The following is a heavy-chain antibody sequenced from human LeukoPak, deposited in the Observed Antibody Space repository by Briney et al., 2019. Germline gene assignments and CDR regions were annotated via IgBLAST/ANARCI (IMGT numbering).Heavy chain of an antibody. J-gene: IGHJ4*02. CDR1: GFTFSSYG. CDR2: ISYDGSNK. V-gene: IGHV3-30*03. Sequence: GGSLRLSCAASGFTFSSYGMHWVRQAPGKGLEWVAVISYDGSNKYYADPVKGRFTISRDNFKNTLYLQMSSLRTEDTAVYYCATDFAEAFDYWGQGTLVTVSS. CDR3: ATDFAEAFDY.